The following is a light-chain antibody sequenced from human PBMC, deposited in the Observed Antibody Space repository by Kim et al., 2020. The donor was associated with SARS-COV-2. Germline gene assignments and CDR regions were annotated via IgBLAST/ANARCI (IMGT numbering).Light chain of an antibody. CDR1: QDISDY. CDR3: QQYGT. J-gene: IGKJ2*01. Sequence: DIQLTQSPSSLSASVGDRVTITCQAGQDISDYLNWYQQKPGEVPKLLIYDASKLHTGVPSRFSGGESGTHFTFTISSLQPEDVATYYCQQYGTFGQGTKLEI. V-gene: IGKV1-33*01. CDR2: DAS.